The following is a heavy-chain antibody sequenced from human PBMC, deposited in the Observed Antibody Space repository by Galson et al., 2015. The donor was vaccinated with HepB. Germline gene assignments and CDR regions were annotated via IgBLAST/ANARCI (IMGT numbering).Heavy chain of an antibody. J-gene: IGHJ4*02. D-gene: IGHD3-22*01. V-gene: IGHV3-74*03. CDR1: GFTFNNYK. CDR3: GRSRGASGYHYDY. Sequence: SLRLSCAATSGFTFNNYKIHWVRHVPEKGLGWVAYIDSDDRGNKYEDAGKGRFTITRDNARNTVFLQMNSLRVEETAVYFCGRSRGASGYHYDYWGQGTLVAVSS. CDR2: IDSDDRGN.